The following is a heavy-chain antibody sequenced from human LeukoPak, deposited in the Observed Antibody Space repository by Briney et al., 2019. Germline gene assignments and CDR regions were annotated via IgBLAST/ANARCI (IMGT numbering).Heavy chain of an antibody. D-gene: IGHD3-10*01. CDR2: INHSGST. V-gene: IGHV4-34*01. CDR1: GGSFSGYY. J-gene: IGHJ5*02. Sequence: SETLSLTCAVYGGSFSGYYWSWIRQPPGKGLEWIGEINHSGSTNYNPSLKSRVTISVDTSKNQFSLKLSSVTAADTAVYYCARGPDRHITMVRGVIISGWFDPWGQGALVTVSS. CDR3: ARGPDRHITMVRGVIISGWFDP.